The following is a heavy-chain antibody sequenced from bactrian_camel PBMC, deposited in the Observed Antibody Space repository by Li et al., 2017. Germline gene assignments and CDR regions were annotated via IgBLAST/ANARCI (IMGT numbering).Heavy chain of an antibody. Sequence: DVQLVESGGGLVQPGGSLRLSCAASGFTFSNNWMNWVRLAPGKGLEWVSRVYTGDGTSMSAHSVKGRFTISRDNTKNMLYLQMNSLKSEDTALYYCTNGTFGAGFALWGQGTQVTVS. CDR2: VYTGDGTS. J-gene: IGHJ4*01. CDR1: GFTFSNNW. V-gene: IGHV3S19*01. CDR3: TNGTFGAGFAL. D-gene: IGHD5*01.